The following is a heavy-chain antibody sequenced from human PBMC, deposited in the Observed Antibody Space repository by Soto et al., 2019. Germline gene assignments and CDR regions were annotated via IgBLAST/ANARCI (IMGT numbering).Heavy chain of an antibody. V-gene: IGHV3-30*18. Sequence: VGSLRLSCAASGFTFSSYGMHWVRRAPGKGLEWVAVISYDGRNKVYADSVKGRFTLSRDNSRNTVYLQMNSLRVDDTAVYYCEKWAPTDNDCWSGFGTYGMAVWGQVTTVIVTS. CDR1: GFTFSSYG. J-gene: IGHJ6*01. D-gene: IGHD3-3*01. CDR3: EKWAPTDNDCWSGFGTYGMAV. CDR2: ISYDGRNK.